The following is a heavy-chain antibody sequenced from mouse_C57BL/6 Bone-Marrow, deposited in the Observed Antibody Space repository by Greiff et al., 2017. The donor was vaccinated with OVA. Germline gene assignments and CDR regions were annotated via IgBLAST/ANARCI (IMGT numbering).Heavy chain of an antibody. CDR2: IFPGSGST. CDR1: GYTFTDYY. D-gene: IGHD1-1*01. Sequence: VQLQQSGPELVKPGASVKISCKASGYTFTDYYINWVKQRPGQGLEWIGWIFPGSGSTYYNEKFKGTATLTVDKSSSTAYMLLSSLTSEDAAVYFCAGKDYYYGSSYAMDYWGQGTSVTVSS. CDR3: AGKDYYYGSSYAMDY. J-gene: IGHJ4*01. V-gene: IGHV1-75*01.